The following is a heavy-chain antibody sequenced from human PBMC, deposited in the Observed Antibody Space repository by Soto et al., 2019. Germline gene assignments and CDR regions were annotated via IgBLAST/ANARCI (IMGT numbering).Heavy chain of an antibody. J-gene: IGHJ4*02. V-gene: IGHV4-34*01. CDR2: INHSGST. CDR1: GGSFSGYY. CDR3: ARDRGETMYPWGY. Sequence: PSETLSLTCAVYGGSFSGYYWTWIRQPPGTGLEWIGEINHSGSTNYNPSLKSRVTISVDTSKNQFPLKLTSVTAADTAVYYCARDRGETMYPWGYWGPGTLVTVSS. D-gene: IGHD3-16*01.